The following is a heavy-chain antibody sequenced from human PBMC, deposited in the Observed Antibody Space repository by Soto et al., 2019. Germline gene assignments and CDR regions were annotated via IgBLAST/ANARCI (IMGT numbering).Heavy chain of an antibody. CDR2: ISFDGKNK. Sequence: GGSLRLSCAASGFTFSSYGMHWVRQAPGKGLEWVTVISFDGKNKYYADSVKGRFTISRDDSKNTLYLQMNSLTTEDTAVYYCAREILPPYCSPDCYPYFDYWGQGALVTVSS. CDR3: AREILPPYCSPDCYPYFDY. J-gene: IGHJ4*02. D-gene: IGHD2-21*02. V-gene: IGHV3-30*03. CDR1: GFTFSSYG.